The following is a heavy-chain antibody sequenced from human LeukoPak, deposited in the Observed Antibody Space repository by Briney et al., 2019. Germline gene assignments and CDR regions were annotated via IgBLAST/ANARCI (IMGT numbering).Heavy chain of an antibody. D-gene: IGHD6-25*01. CDR2: IYYSGST. CDR1: GGSISSSSYY. J-gene: IGHJ4*02. Sequence: SETLSLTCTVSGGSISSSSYYWGWIRQPPGKGLEWIGSIYYSGSTYYNPSLKSRVTISVDTSKNQFSLKLSSVTAADTAVYYCARMDRASGYFDYWGQGTLVTVSS. V-gene: IGHV4-39*01. CDR3: ARMDRASGYFDY.